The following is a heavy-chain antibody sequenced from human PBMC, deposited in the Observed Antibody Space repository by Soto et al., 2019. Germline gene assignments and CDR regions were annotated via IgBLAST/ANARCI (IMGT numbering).Heavy chain of an antibody. V-gene: IGHV5-51*01. CDR3: VSTINGYFEY. CDR2: IYPGDSET. J-gene: IGHJ4*02. CDR1: GHSFVTHW. D-gene: IGHD3-9*01. Sequence: EVLLAQSGAEVKKPGDSLTISCKGSGHSFVTHWIGWVRQMPGKGLEWMGIIYPGDSETKYSPSFQGQVTISADKSISTAYLQWSSLKASDTALYYCVSTINGYFEYWGQGTLVTVSS.